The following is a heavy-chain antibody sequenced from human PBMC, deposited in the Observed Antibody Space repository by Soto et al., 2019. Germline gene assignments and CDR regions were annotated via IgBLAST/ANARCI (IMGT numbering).Heavy chain of an antibody. D-gene: IGHD3-3*01. J-gene: IGHJ4*02. Sequence: VQLVQSGAEEKKPGSSVKVSCTASGGAASNYGLSWVRQAPGQGLEWMGGILPVFGPPHYAQKFQDRVTITADTSTNIAYMELRSLRSEDTAVYYCNRGSEYDFWSGYLWGQGTLVSVSS. CDR2: ILPVFGPP. CDR1: GGAASNYG. CDR3: NRGSEYDFWSGYL. V-gene: IGHV1-69*06.